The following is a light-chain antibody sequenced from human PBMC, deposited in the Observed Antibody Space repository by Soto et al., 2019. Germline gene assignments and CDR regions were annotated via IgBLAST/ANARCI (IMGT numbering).Light chain of an antibody. V-gene: IGKV3-20*01. CDR3: QQYAISPRT. CDR2: DVS. J-gene: IGKJ1*01. CDR1: QSVTSNY. Sequence: EIVLTQSPGTLTLSPSEGGTLSCRASQSVTSNYLAWFQQKPGQAPRLLMYDVSTRATDIPDRFSGSGSGTDFTLTISRVEPEDSAVYYCQQYAISPRTFGQGTKVEFK.